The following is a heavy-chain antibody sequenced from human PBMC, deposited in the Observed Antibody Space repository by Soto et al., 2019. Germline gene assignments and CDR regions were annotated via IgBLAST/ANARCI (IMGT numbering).Heavy chain of an antibody. V-gene: IGHV3-30*18. J-gene: IGHJ4*02. CDR3: AKDGAIAAADYFFDY. D-gene: IGHD6-13*01. Sequence: GGSLRLSCAASGFTFNSYAIHWVRQAPGKGLEWVAVIASDGKDKRYADSVKGRFTISRDNSKNTVYLQMNSLRGEDTAVYYCAKDGAIAAADYFFDYWGQGSLVTVSS. CDR2: IASDGKDK. CDR1: GFTFNSYA.